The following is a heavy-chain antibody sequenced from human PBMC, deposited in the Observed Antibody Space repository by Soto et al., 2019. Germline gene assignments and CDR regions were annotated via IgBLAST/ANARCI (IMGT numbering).Heavy chain of an antibody. CDR3: ARDYDDYIWGSYRYTPYYFDY. Sequence: GGSLRLSCAASGFTFSSYSMNWVRQAPGKGLEWVSSISSSSSYIYYADSVKGRFTISRDNAKNSLYLQMNSLRAEDTAVYYCARDYDDYIWGSYRYTPYYFDYWGQGTLVTVSS. D-gene: IGHD3-16*02. V-gene: IGHV3-21*01. CDR2: ISSSSSYI. CDR1: GFTFSSYS. J-gene: IGHJ4*02.